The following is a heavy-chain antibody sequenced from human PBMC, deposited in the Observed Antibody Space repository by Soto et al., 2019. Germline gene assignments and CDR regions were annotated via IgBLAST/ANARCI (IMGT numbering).Heavy chain of an antibody. V-gene: IGHV3-7*03. J-gene: IGHJ4*02. CDR3: VRDWGGLAF. D-gene: IGHD3-10*01. CDR2: IIKDGSEK. CDR1: GFTFSNYW. Sequence: GGSLRLSCAASGFTFSNYWMTWVRQAPGKGLEWVANIIKDGSEKSYVDSVKGRFTISRDNTKNSLYLDMNSLRVEDTAVYYCVRDWGGLAFWGQGTLVTVSS.